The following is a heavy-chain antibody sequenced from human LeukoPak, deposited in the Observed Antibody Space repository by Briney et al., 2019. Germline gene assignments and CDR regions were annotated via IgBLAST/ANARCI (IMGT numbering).Heavy chain of an antibody. V-gene: IGHV4-59*01. CDR1: GGSIGSYY. D-gene: IGHD3-10*01. J-gene: IGHJ4*02. CDR2: IYYSGST. Sequence: SETLSLTCTVSGGSIGSYYWSWIRQPPGKGLEWIGYIYYSGSTNYNPSLKSRVTISVDTSKNQFSLKLSSVTAADTAVYYCARGGTMVRGVIITSRYFDYWGQGTLVTVSS. CDR3: ARGGTMVRGVIITSRYFDY.